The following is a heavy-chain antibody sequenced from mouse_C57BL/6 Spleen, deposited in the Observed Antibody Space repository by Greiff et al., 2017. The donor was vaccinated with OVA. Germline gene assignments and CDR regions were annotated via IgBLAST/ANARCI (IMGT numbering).Heavy chain of an antibody. D-gene: IGHD2-3*01. CDR3: VRIDGYNFAY. CDR2: IRSKSNNYAT. V-gene: IGHV10-1*01. CDR1: GFSFNTYA. Sequence: EVQLVESGGGLVQPKGSLKLSCAASGFSFNTYAMNWVRQAPGKGLEWVARIRSKSNNYATYYADSVKDRFTISRDDSESMLYLQMNNLKTEDTAMYFCVRIDGYNFAYWGEGSLGTVSA. J-gene: IGHJ3*01.